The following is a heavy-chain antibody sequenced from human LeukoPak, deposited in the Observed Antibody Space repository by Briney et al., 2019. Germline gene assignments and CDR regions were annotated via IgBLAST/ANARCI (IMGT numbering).Heavy chain of an antibody. CDR1: KFTSSSYW. CDR3: TKFPDN. CDR2: IKSKTDGGTT. V-gene: IGHV3-15*01. J-gene: IGHJ4*02. Sequence: PGGSLILSCVASKFTSSSYWMSWVRQAPGKGLEWVGRIKSKTDGGTTDYAAPVKGRFTISRDDSKNTLYLQMNSLKTEDTAVYYCTKFPDNWGQGTLVTVSS. D-gene: IGHD1-14*01.